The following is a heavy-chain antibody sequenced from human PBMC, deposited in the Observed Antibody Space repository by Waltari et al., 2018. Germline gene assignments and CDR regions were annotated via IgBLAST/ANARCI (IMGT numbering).Heavy chain of an antibody. CDR1: GGTFSSYA. CDR2: IIPIFGTA. J-gene: IGHJ2*01. Sequence: QAQLVQSGAEVKKPGSSVKVSCKASGGTFSSYAISWVRQAPGQGLEWMGGIIPIFGTANYAQKFQGRVTITADESTSTAYMELSSLRSEDTAVYYCARGALDVPAAIGWYFDLWGRGTLVTVSS. V-gene: IGHV1-69*12. CDR3: ARGALDVPAAIGWYFDL. D-gene: IGHD2-2*02.